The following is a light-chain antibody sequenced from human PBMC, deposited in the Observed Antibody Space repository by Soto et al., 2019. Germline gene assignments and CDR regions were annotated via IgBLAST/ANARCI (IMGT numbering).Light chain of an antibody. CDR1: QSISSW. J-gene: IGKJ1*01. CDR2: KAS. V-gene: IGKV1-5*03. CDR3: QQYNSYSGA. Sequence: STLSASVGDRVTITCRASQSISSWLAWYQQKPGKAPKLLIYKASSLESGVPSRFSGSGSGTEFTLTISSLQPDDFATYYCQQYNSYSGAFGQGTKVDIK.